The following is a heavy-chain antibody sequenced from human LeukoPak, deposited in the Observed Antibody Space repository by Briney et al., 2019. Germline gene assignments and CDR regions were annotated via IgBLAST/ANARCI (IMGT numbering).Heavy chain of an antibody. J-gene: IGHJ4*02. D-gene: IGHD3-16*01. V-gene: IGHV3-21*01. CDR1: EFTFSSYN. CDR3: ARAMSTWGGVRNYFDS. Sequence: PGGSLRLSCAASEFTFSSYNMNWVRQAPGKGLEWVSSISSSGKYIYYADSVKGRFTISRDNAKNSLYLQMNSLRAEDTAVYYCARAMSTWGGVRNYFDSWGRGALVTVSS. CDR2: ISSSGKYI.